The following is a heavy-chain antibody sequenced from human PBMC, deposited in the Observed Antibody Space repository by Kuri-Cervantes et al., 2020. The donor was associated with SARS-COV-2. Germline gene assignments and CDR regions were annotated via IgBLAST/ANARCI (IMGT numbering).Heavy chain of an antibody. J-gene: IGHJ4*02. V-gene: IGHV1-18*01. D-gene: IGHD3-10*01. Sequence: ASVKVSCKASGYTFTSYGISWVRQAPGQGLEWMGWISAYNGNTNYAQKLQGRVTMTTDTSISTAYMELSRLRSDDTAVYYCARGSIFSDTGGWYFDYWGQGTLVTVSS. CDR1: GYTFTSYG. CDR3: ARGSIFSDTGGWYFDY. CDR2: ISAYNGNT.